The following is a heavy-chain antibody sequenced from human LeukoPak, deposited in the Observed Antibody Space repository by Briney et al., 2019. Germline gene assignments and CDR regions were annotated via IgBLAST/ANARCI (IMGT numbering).Heavy chain of an antibody. CDR2: INHSGST. V-gene: IGHV4-39*07. CDR3: ARGPAVAGPGLDY. Sequence: SETLSLTCTVSGGSISSGGYYWSWIRQHPGKGLEWIGEINHSGSTNYNPSLKSRVTISVDTSKNQFSLKLSSVTAADTAVYYCARGPAVAGPGLDYWGQGTLVTVSS. J-gene: IGHJ4*02. CDR1: GGSISSGGYY. D-gene: IGHD6-19*01.